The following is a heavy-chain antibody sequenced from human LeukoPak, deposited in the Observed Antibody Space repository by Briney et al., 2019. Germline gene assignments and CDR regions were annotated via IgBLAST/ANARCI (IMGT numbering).Heavy chain of an antibody. CDR3: ARGVRFPTPAFDS. D-gene: IGHD3-3*01. CDR1: GESFSGYY. CDR2: INHSGST. V-gene: IGHV4-34*01. J-gene: IGHJ4*02. Sequence: PSETLTLTCAVYGESFSGYYWSWIRQPPGKGLEWIGEINHSGSTNYNPSLKSRVTISVDTSKNQFSLKLSSVTAADTAVYYCARGVRFPTPAFDSWGQGTLVTVSS.